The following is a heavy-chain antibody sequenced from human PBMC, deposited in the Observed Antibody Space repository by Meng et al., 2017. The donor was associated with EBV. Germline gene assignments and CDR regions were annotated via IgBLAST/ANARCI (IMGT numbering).Heavy chain of an antibody. CDR2: IIPIFGTA. V-gene: IGHV1-69*06. D-gene: IGHD6-13*01. J-gene: IGHJ4*02. Sequence: QRQLVQAGAKVKKPGSSVKVSCQASGGTFSSYAISWVRQAPGQGLEWMGGIIPIFGTANYAQKFQGRVTITADKSTSTAYMELSSLRSEDTAVYYCARAEIAAAGRLDYWGQGTLVTVSS. CDR3: ARAEIAAAGRLDY. CDR1: GGTFSSYA.